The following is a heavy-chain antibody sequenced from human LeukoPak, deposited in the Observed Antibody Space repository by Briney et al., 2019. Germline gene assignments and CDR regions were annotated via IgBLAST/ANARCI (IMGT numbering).Heavy chain of an antibody. CDR2: IYYSGNT. D-gene: IGHD3-22*01. J-gene: IGHJ4*02. CDR1: VGSISGHY. CDR3: ARGDSSGYYYAVYFDY. V-gene: IGHV4-59*11. Sequence: SETLSLTCTVSVGSISGHYWSWIQQPPGKGLEWIGYIYYSGNTNYNPSLKSRLTISVDTSKNQFSLKLSSVTAADTAVYYCARGDSSGYYYAVYFDYWGQGTLVTVSS.